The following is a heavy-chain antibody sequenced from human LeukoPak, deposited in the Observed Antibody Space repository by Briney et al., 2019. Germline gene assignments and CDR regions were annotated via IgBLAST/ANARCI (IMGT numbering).Heavy chain of an antibody. Sequence: SETLSLTCTVSGGSISSYYWSWIRQPPGKGLEWIGYIYYSGSTNYNPSLKSRVTISVDTSKNQFSLKLSSVTAADTAVCYCARIRYSGYDHDYWGQGTLVTVSS. CDR3: ARIRYSGYDHDY. J-gene: IGHJ4*02. D-gene: IGHD5-12*01. CDR2: IYYSGST. V-gene: IGHV4-59*01. CDR1: GGSISSYY.